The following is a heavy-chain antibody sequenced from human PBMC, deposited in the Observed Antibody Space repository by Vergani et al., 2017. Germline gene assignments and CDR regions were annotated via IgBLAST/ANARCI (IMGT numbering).Heavy chain of an antibody. J-gene: IGHJ3*02. D-gene: IGHD6-19*01. CDR1: GITFSSYA. Sequence: EVQLLESGGGLVQPGGSLRLSCAASGITFSSYAMSWVRQAPGKGLEWVSTLSASDRRTHYADSVKGRFTISRDISKNTLFLHMNSLRPEDTAVYYCAKVGRSEVAGTFGAFDIWGQGTMVTVS. V-gene: IGHV3-23*01. CDR2: LSASDRRT. CDR3: AKVGRSEVAGTFGAFDI.